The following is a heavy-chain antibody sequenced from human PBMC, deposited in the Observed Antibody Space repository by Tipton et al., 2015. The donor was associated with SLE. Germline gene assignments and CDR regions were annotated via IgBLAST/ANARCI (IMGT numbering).Heavy chain of an antibody. V-gene: IGHV3-30*04. D-gene: IGHD1-1*01. CDR1: GFTFRSYT. J-gene: IGHJ4*02. CDR3: AREGSWNGDFDY. CDR2: ISYDGSNK. Sequence: SLRLSCAASGFTFRSYTMHWVRQAPGKGLEWVAVISYDGSNKYYADSVKGRFTISRDNSKNTLYLQMNSLRAEDTAGYYCAREGSWNGDFDYWGQGTLVTVSS.